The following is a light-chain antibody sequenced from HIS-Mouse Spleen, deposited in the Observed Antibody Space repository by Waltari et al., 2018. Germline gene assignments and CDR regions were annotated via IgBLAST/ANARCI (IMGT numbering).Light chain of an antibody. Sequence: QSALTQPPSASRSPGQSVTISCTGTSSDVGGYNYVSRYQQPPGKAPKLMIYEVSKRASGVPDRFSGSKSGNTASLTVSGLLAEDEADYYCSSYAGSNNLVFGGGTKLTVL. CDR1: SSDVGGYNY. CDR2: EVS. V-gene: IGLV2-8*01. J-gene: IGLJ2*01. CDR3: SSYAGSNNLV.